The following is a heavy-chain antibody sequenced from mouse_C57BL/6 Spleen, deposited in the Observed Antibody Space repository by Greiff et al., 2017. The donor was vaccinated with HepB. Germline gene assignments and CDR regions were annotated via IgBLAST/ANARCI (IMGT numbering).Heavy chain of an antibody. CDR2: INPNNGGT. J-gene: IGHJ3*01. V-gene: IGHV1-18*01. CDR1: GYTFTDYN. Sequence: VQLQQSGPELVKPGASVKIPCKASGYTFTDYNMDWVKQSHGKSLEWIGDINPNNGGTIYNQKFKGKATLTVDKSSSTAYMELRSLTSEDTAVYYCARSDYGYDGWFAYWGQGTLVTVSA. D-gene: IGHD2-2*01. CDR3: ARSDYGYDGWFAY.